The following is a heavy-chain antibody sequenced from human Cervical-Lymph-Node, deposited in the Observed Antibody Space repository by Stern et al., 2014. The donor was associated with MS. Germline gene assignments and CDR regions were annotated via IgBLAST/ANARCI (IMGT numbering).Heavy chain of an antibody. CDR3: ARGGIFDY. CDR2: ISYTGST. CDR1: GGSISSGDDY. Sequence: QLQPQESGPGLVKPSQTLSLTCTVSGGSISSGDDYWSWIRQPPGKGLEWMGFISYTGSTKYNPSLRSRFAISMDTSKRQFSLNLTSVTAADTAVYYCARGGIFDYWGQGILVTVSS. J-gene: IGHJ4*02. V-gene: IGHV4-30-4*01.